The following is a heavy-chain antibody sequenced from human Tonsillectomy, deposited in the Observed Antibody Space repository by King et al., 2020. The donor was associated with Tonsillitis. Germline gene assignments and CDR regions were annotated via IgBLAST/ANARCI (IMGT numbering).Heavy chain of an antibody. V-gene: IGHV1-2*02. CDR1: GYTFTGYY. D-gene: IGHD5-12*01. Sequence: VQLVESGAGVKKPGASVKVSCKASGYTFTGYYIHWVRQAPGQGLEWMGWINPRTGGTNFAQKFQGRVTMTRDTSISTVNMELSRLRSDDTAVYYCARDRYPVDIVATLIPRYWGQGTLVTVSS. CDR2: INPRTGGT. CDR3: ARDRYPVDIVATLIPRY. J-gene: IGHJ4*02.